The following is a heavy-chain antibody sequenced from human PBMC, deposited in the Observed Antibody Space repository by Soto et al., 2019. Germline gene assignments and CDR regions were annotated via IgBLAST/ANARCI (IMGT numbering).Heavy chain of an antibody. Sequence: SETLSLTCTVSGASMNSYHWSWIRQPAGKGLEWIGHIHSSGSTNYNPSLKSRVTMSVDTSKNQFSLRLMSLTAADTAVYYCARGQGVAAASITWFDPWGQGSLVTVSS. CDR2: IHSSGST. J-gene: IGHJ5*02. CDR3: ARGQGVAAASITWFDP. V-gene: IGHV4-4*07. CDR1: GASMNSYH. D-gene: IGHD6-13*01.